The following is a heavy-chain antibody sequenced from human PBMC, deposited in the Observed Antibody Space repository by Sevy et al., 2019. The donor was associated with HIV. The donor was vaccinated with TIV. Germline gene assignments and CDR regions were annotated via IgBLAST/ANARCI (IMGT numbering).Heavy chain of an antibody. CDR3: AKTFAIFGVLMSPDFDS. CDR1: GFTFSNYG. CDR2: IWYDGSYK. Sequence: GGSLRLSCAASGFTFSNYGMHWVRQAPGKGLEWVAVIWYDGSYKYYADSVKGRFTISRDNTKSTLYLQMNSLRAEDTAVYYCAKTFAIFGVLMSPDFDSLGQGTLVTLSS. V-gene: IGHV3-33*06. D-gene: IGHD3-3*01. J-gene: IGHJ5*01.